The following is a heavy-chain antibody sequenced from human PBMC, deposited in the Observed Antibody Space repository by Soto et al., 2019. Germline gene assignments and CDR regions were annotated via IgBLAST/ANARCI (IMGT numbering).Heavy chain of an antibody. J-gene: IGHJ4*02. CDR2: IWYDGSNK. V-gene: IGHV3-33*01. CDR3: AREQYCSGGSCYNEMGY. D-gene: IGHD2-15*01. Sequence: GGSLRLSCAASGFTFSSYGMHWVRQAPGKGLEWVAVIWYDGSNKYYADSVKGRFTISRDNSKNTLYLQMNSLRAEDTAVYYCAREQYCSGGSCYNEMGYWGQGTLVTVSS. CDR1: GFTFSSYG.